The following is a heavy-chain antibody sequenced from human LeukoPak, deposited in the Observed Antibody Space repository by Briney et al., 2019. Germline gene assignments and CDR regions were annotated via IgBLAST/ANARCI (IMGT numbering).Heavy chain of an antibody. V-gene: IGHV3-23*01. D-gene: IGHD6-13*01. CDR1: GFTLSSYA. J-gene: IGHJ4*02. CDR2: ITGSSDKT. CDR3: AKDLSSSWQIDY. Sequence: GGSLRLSCAASGFTLSSYAMNWVRQAPGKGLEWVSGITGSSDKTFYADSVKGRFTISRDSSKNTMYLQMNSLSGEDSAVYYCAKDLSSSWQIDYWGQGTLVTVSS.